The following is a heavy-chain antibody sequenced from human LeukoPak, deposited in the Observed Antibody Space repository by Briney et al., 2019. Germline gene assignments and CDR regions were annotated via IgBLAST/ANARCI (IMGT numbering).Heavy chain of an antibody. D-gene: IGHD4-17*01. J-gene: IGHJ5*02. Sequence: SETLSLTCTVSGGSISSYYWSWIRQPPGKGLEWIGYIYYTGSANYSPSLKSRVTISIDTSKTQFSLKVSSVTAADTAIYYCVRSKSGTYGWFDPWGQGTLVTVFS. V-gene: IGHV4-59*01. CDR1: GGSISSYY. CDR2: IYYTGSA. CDR3: VRSKSGTYGWFDP.